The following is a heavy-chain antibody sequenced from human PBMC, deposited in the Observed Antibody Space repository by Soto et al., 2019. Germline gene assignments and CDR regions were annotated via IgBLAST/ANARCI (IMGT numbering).Heavy chain of an antibody. J-gene: IGHJ4*02. Sequence: VHLVESGGGLVQPGGSLRLSCAASGLTFGGYWMTWVRQAPGKGLEWVATLNQDGTKKYYVDSVKGRFTISRDNAKNSLFLQMNSLGADDTAVYFCATAARATSSGSMWGQGSLVTVSS. D-gene: IGHD6-6*01. V-gene: IGHV3-7*05. CDR3: ATAARATSSGSM. CDR2: LNQDGTKK. CDR1: GLTFGGYW.